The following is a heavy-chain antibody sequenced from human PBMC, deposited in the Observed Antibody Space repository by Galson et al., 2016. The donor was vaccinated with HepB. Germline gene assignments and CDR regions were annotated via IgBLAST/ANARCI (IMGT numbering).Heavy chain of an antibody. J-gene: IGHJ4*02. Sequence: ETLSLTCSVSGGSISSDFWSWIRQPPGKGLEWIGYIYYSGSANYTPSLKSRVIISVDTSKNQFSLKLSSVTAADTAVYYCARVWNRDGYTIDDWGRGTLVTVSS. D-gene: IGHD5-24*01. CDR3: ARVWNRDGYTIDD. V-gene: IGHV4-59*01. CDR2: IYYSGSA. CDR1: GGSISSDF.